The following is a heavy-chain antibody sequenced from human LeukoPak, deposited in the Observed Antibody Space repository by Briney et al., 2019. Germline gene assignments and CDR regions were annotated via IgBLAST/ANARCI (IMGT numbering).Heavy chain of an antibody. J-gene: IGHJ6*04. V-gene: IGHV4-34*01. D-gene: IGHD1-26*01. CDR1: GGSFSGYY. CDR3: ARGRYGGYGYYYYGMDV. CDR2: INHSGST. Sequence: SETLSLTCAVYGGSFSGYYWSWIRQPPGKGLERIGEINHSGSTNYNPSLKSRVTISVDTSKNQFSLKLSSVTAADTAVYYCARGRYGGYGYYYYGMDVWGKGTTVTVSS.